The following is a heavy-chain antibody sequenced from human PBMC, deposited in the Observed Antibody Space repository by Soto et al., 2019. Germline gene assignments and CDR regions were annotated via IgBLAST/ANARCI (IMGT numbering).Heavy chain of an antibody. Sequence: ASVKVSCKASGYTFTHYGISWVRQAPGQGLEWMGRFLASGGNTDYAQRFRGRISMTRDTSTTNTVSLELTSLTSDDTAVYYCARGGATLFGVIDSWGQGTRVTVSS. CDR1: GYTFTHYG. CDR2: FLASGGNT. V-gene: IGHV1-18*04. J-gene: IGHJ4*02. D-gene: IGHD3-3*01. CDR3: ARGGATLFGVIDS.